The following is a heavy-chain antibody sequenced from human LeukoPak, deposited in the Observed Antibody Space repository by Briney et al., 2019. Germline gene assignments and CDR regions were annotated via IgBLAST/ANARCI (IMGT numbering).Heavy chain of an antibody. CDR3: ARGGVYYYDSSGYYPGDEY. J-gene: IGHJ4*02. D-gene: IGHD3-22*01. V-gene: IGHV4-59*01. CDR2: IYYSGST. Sequence: PSETLSLTCTVSGGSISSYYWSWIRQPPGKGLEWIGYIYYSGSTNYNPSLKSRVTISVDTSKNQFSLKLSSVTAADTAAYYCARGGVYYYDSSGYYPGDEYWGQGTLVTVSS. CDR1: GGSISSYY.